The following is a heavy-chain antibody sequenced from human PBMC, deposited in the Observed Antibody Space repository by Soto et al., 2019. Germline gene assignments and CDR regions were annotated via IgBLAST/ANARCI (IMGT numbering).Heavy chain of an antibody. J-gene: IGHJ6*02. CDR3: AKVTKRAAVGRYDYHKDGMDV. Sequence: GGSLGLSCAASGFTFSSYAMSWVRQAPGKGLEWVSAVSGNGQGIYYADSVRGRFTISRDNSKNTVFLHMDSLRAEDTAVYYCAKVTKRAAVGRYDYHKDGMDVWGQGTTITVFS. D-gene: IGHD5-12*01. CDR2: VSGNGQGI. CDR1: GFTFSSYA. V-gene: IGHV3-23*01.